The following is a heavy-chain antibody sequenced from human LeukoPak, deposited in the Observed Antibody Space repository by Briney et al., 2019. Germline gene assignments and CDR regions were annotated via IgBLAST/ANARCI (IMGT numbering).Heavy chain of an antibody. CDR1: GFTFSSYS. CDR2: ISSSSSYI. J-gene: IGHJ4*02. D-gene: IGHD6-13*01. CDR3: AKDLRVSSSWYGEFDY. V-gene: IGHV3-21*04. Sequence: GGSLRLSCAASGFTFSSYSMNWVRQAPGKGLEWVLSISSSSSYIYYADSVKGRFTISRDNSKNTLYLQMNSLRAEDTAVYYCAKDLRVSSSWYGEFDYWGQGTLVTVSS.